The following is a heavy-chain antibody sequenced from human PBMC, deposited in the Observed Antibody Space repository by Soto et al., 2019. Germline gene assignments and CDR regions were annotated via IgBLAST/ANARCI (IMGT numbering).Heavy chain of an antibody. CDR3: ARGLYCLTGRCFPNWFDS. V-gene: IGHV4-30-4*01. J-gene: IGHJ5*01. CDR2: IYKSTTT. Sequence: PSETLSLTCSVSGDSISTVDYFWAWIRQPPGQALEYIGYIYKSTTTYYNPSFESRVAISLDTSKSQFSLNVTSVTAADTAVYFGARGLYCLTGRCFPNWFDSWGQGTLVTVS. D-gene: IGHD2-15*01. CDR1: GDSISTVDYF.